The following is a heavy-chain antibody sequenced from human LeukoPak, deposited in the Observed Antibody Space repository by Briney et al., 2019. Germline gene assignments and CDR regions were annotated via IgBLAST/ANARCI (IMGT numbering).Heavy chain of an antibody. Sequence: GGSLRLSCAASGFTFSSYAMHWVRQAPGKGLEWVAVISYDGSNKYYADSVKGRFTISRDNSKNTLYLQMNSLRAEDTAVYYCAREDSGSYYQGYFDFWGRGTLVIVSS. CDR1: GFTFSSYA. J-gene: IGHJ2*01. V-gene: IGHV3-30-3*01. D-gene: IGHD1-26*01. CDR2: ISYDGSNK. CDR3: AREDSGSYYQGYFDF.